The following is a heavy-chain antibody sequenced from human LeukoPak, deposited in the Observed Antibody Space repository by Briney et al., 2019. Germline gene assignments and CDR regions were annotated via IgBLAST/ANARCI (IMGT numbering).Heavy chain of an antibody. CDR1: GFTFSNFW. J-gene: IGHJ4*02. D-gene: IGHD3-22*01. CDR2: IKQDGSEK. V-gene: IGHV3-7*01. Sequence: GGSLRLSCAASGFTFSNFWMTWVRQAPGKGLEWVANIKQDGSEKYYVDSVKGRFTISRDNAKNSLYLQMNSLRGEDTAVYYCARDFTPTPQYYCDSSGYSDYWGQGTLVTVSS. CDR3: ARDFTPTPQYYCDSSGYSDY.